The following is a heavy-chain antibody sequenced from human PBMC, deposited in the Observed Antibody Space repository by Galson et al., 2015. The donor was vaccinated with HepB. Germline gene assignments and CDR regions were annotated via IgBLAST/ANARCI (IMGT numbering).Heavy chain of an antibody. V-gene: IGHV1-8*01. Sequence: SVKVSCKASGYTFTSYDINWVRQAPGQGLEWMGWMNPNSGNTGYAQKFQGRVTMTRNTSISTAYMELSSLRSEDTAVYYCAREGAAYHDFWSGYYRAPTYYYYYMDVWGKGTTVTVSS. J-gene: IGHJ6*03. CDR3: AREGAAYHDFWSGYYRAPTYYYYYMDV. CDR1: GYTFTSYD. CDR2: MNPNSGNT. D-gene: IGHD3-3*01.